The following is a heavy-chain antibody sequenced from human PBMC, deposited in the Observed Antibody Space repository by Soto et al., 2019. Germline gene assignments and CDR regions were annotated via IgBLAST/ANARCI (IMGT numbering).Heavy chain of an antibody. Sequence: SETLSLTCTVSGDSISTYYLSWIRQPPGKGLEWIGYIYYSGSTNYNPSLKSRVTISVDTSKNQFSLKLSSVTAADTAVYYCARDRATVTTRPYYYYYGMDVWGQGTTVTVSS. J-gene: IGHJ6*02. V-gene: IGHV4-59*01. CDR3: ARDRATVTTRPYYYYYGMDV. CDR1: GDSISTYY. CDR2: IYYSGST. D-gene: IGHD4-17*01.